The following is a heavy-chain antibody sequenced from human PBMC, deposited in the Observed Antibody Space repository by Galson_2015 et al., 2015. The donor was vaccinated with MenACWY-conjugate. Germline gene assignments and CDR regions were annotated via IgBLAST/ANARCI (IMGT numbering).Heavy chain of an antibody. CDR3: ARGGFYETLDS. J-gene: IGHJ4*02. CDR1: GFTFSSVC. CDR2: INNDGTTT. D-gene: IGHD5/OR15-5a*01. Sequence: SLRLSCAASGFTFSSVCMFWGRQVPGKGLVWVLHINNDGTTTNYADSVKRRFNISRDNARDTVFLQMNSLTAEDRAVYYCARGGFYETLDSWGQGTLVAVSS. V-gene: IGHV3-74*01.